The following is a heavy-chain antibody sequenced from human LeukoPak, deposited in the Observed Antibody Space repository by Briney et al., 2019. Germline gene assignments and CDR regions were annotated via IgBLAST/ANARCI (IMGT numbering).Heavy chain of an antibody. CDR1: GGSISSSSHY. CDR2: IDFSGST. CDR3: ARGQIYYDSSGYYRYYFDY. V-gene: IGHV4-39*07. D-gene: IGHD3-22*01. J-gene: IGHJ4*02. Sequence: SETLSLTCTVSGGSISSSSHYWGWIRQPPGKGLEWIGSIDFSGSTNYTPSLKSRVTISVDTSKNQFSLKLSSVTAADTAVYYCARGQIYYDSSGYYRYYFDYWGQGTLVTVSS.